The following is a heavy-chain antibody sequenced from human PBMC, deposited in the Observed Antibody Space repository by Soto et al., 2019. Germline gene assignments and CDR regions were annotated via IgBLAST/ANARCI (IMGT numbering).Heavy chain of an antibody. J-gene: IGHJ4*02. D-gene: IGHD2-21*02. CDR1: GFTFSSYW. CDR2: IKQDGSEK. V-gene: IGHV3-7*01. CDR3: ASRTGGGDPEDDY. Sequence: TGGSLRLSCAASGFTFSSYWMSWVRQAPGKGLEWVANIKQDGSEKYYVDSVKGRFTISRDNAKNSLYLQMNSLRAEDTAVYYCASRTGGGDPEDDYWGQGXLVTVYS.